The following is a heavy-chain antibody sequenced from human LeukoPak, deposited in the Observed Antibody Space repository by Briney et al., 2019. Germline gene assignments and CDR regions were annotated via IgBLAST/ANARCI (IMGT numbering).Heavy chain of an antibody. CDR2: ISSSSSTI. Sequence: GRSLRLSCAASGFTFSSYSMNWVRQAPGKGLEWVSYISSSSSTIYYADSVKGRFTISRDNAKNSLYLQMNSLRAEDTAVYYCATTVRNAFDIWGQGTMVTVSS. CDR3: ATTVRNAFDI. D-gene: IGHD4-17*01. CDR1: GFTFSSYS. J-gene: IGHJ3*02. V-gene: IGHV3-48*01.